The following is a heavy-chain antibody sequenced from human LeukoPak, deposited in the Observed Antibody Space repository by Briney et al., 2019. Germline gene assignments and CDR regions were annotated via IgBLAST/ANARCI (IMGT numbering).Heavy chain of an antibody. CDR1: GGSISSYY. V-gene: IGHV4-4*07. Sequence: SETLSLTCTVSGGSISSYYWSWIRQPAGKGLEWIGRIYTSGSTNYNPSLKSRVTISVDRSKNQFSLKLSSVTAADTAVYYCARLAQMTMVRGQSYYYHSMDVWGQGTTVTVSS. D-gene: IGHD3-10*01. CDR2: IYTSGST. CDR3: ARLAQMTMVRGQSYYYHSMDV. J-gene: IGHJ6*02.